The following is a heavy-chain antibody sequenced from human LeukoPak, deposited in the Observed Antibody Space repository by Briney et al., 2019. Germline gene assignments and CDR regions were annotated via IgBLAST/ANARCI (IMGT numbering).Heavy chain of an antibody. V-gene: IGHV5-51*01. CDR3: ARYTDHYYFDY. J-gene: IGHJ4*02. CDR1: GYSFTNYW. D-gene: IGHD1-1*01. CDR2: IYPSDSDT. Sequence: HGESLKISCKGSGYSFTNYWIGWVRQMPGKGLEWMGIIYPSDSDTRYSPSFQGQVTISADKSIRTAYLQWSSLKASDTAMYYCARYTDHYYFDYWGQGTLVTVSS.